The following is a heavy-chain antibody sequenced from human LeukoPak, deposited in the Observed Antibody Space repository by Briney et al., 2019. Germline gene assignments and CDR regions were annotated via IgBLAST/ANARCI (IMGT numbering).Heavy chain of an antibody. D-gene: IGHD3-22*01. J-gene: IGHJ5*01. CDR2: IGSYAGDT. CDR1: GYTFTSYG. Sequence: ASVKVSCKASGYTFTSYGISWVRQAPGQGLEWMGWIGSYAGDTYYAQKFQGRVTVTTDTSSSTAYMELRSLRSDDTAVYYCARDFWNFDDSRGYYRDFDSWGQGTLVTVSS. CDR3: ARDFWNFDDSRGYYRDFDS. V-gene: IGHV1-18*01.